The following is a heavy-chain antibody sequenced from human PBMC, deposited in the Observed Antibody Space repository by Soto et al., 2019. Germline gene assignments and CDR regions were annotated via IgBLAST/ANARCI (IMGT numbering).Heavy chain of an antibody. V-gene: IGHV1-69*13. CDR1: GGTFSSYA. CDR2: IIPIFGTA. Sequence: AASVKVSCKASGGTFSSYAISWVRQAPGQGLEWMGGIIPIFGTANYAQKFQGRVTITADESTSTAYMELSSLRSEDTAVYYCGLPYSSSTEGYYYGMDVWGQGTTVTVSS. J-gene: IGHJ6*02. D-gene: IGHD6-6*01. CDR3: GLPYSSSTEGYYYGMDV.